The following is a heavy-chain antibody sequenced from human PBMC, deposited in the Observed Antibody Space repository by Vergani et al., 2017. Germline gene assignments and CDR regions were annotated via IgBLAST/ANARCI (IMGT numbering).Heavy chain of an antibody. Sequence: QVQLQQWGAGLLKPTETLSLTCAVYGGSFSGYYWSWIRQPPGKGLEGIGEINHSGSTNYNPSLKSRVTISVDASKNQFSLKLSSVTAADTAVYYCARARAAAGTFRARYFDYWGQGTLVTVSS. CDR3: ARARAAAGTFRARYFDY. CDR1: GGSFSGYY. J-gene: IGHJ4*02. D-gene: IGHD6-13*01. CDR2: INHSGST. V-gene: IGHV4-34*01.